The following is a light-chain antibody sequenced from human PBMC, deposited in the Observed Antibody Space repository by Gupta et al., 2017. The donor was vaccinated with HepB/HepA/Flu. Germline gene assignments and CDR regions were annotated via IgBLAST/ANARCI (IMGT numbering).Light chain of an antibody. V-gene: IGKV3-11*01. J-gene: IGKJ4*01. CDR2: DIS. CDR1: QPLTDN. Sequence: ELVLTQSPPTLSLSPGETATLSCRASQPLTDNLAWYQQRPGQAPRLLIYDISNRVTDIPPRFSGSGSETDFTLTISNLEPEDFAVYYCQQRWRWPRTFGGGTRVELK. CDR3: QQRWRWPRT.